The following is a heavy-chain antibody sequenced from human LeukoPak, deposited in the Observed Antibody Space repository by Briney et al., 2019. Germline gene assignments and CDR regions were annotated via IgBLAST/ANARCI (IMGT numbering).Heavy chain of an antibody. J-gene: IGHJ4*02. CDR2: IWSGGTDK. CDR1: GFTFSNYG. Sequence: SGGSLRLSCAASGFTFSNYGMHWVRQAPGKGLEWVAVIWSGGTDKYYADSVKGRFTVSRDNSKNTLYLQLNSLRAEDTAVYYCARDWTLNYWGQGTLVTVSS. CDR3: ARDWTLNY. D-gene: IGHD3/OR15-3a*01. V-gene: IGHV3-33*08.